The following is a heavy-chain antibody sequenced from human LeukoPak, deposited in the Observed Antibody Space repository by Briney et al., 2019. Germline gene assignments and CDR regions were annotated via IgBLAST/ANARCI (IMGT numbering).Heavy chain of an antibody. CDR2: IYYSGST. CDR3: ARGGVVPAAIHYFDY. Sequence: PSETLSLTCTVSGGSISSYYWRWIRQPPGKGLEWIGYIYYSGSTNYNPSLKSRVTISVDTSKNQFSLKLSSVTAADTAVYYCARGGVVPAAIHYFDYWGQGTLVTVSS. V-gene: IGHV4-59*01. CDR1: GGSISSYY. J-gene: IGHJ4*02. D-gene: IGHD2-2*01.